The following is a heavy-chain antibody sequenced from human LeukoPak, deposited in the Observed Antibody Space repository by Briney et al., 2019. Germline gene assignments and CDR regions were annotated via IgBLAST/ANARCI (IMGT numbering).Heavy chain of an antibody. Sequence: SVKVSCKASGGTFSSYAISWVRQAPGQGLEWMGGIIPIFGTANYAQKFQGRVTITADESTSTAYMELSSLRSEDTAVYYCARGKVVVVPAAPYGMDVWGQGTTVTVSS. J-gene: IGHJ6*02. D-gene: IGHD2-2*01. CDR2: IIPIFGTA. CDR3: ARGKVVVVPAAPYGMDV. V-gene: IGHV1-69*13. CDR1: GGTFSSYA.